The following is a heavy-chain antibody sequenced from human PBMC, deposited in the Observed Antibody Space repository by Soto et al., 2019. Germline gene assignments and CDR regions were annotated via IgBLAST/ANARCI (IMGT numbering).Heavy chain of an antibody. D-gene: IGHD3-10*01. Sequence: PGESLKISCKGSGYSFTSYWIGWVRQMPGKGLECMGIIYPGDSDTRYSPSFQGQVTISADKSISTAYLQWSSLKASDTAMYYCARFRSGSYLYYYGMDVWGQGTTVTVSS. CDR1: GYSFTSYW. CDR2: IYPGDSDT. J-gene: IGHJ6*02. V-gene: IGHV5-51*01. CDR3: ARFRSGSYLYYYGMDV.